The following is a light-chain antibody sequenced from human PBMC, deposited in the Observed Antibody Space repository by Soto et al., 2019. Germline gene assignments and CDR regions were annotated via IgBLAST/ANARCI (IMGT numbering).Light chain of an antibody. J-gene: IGLJ2*01. CDR3: QTWGTGIVI. CDR2: LNRDGSH. CDR1: SGHSSDA. Sequence: QTVLTQSPSASASLGASVKLTCTLSSGHSSDAIAWHQQQPEKGPRFLMNLNRDGSHTKGDGIPDRFSGSSSGAERYLTISSLQSEDEADYYCQTWGTGIVIFGGGTKLTVL. V-gene: IGLV4-69*01.